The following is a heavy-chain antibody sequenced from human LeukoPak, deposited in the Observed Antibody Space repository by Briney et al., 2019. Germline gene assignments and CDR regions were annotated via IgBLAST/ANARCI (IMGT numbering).Heavy chain of an antibody. CDR2: IKSKTDGGTT. J-gene: IGHJ4*02. Sequence: GGSLRLSCAASGFTFSNAWMSWVRQAPGKGLEWVDRIKSKTDGGTTDYAAPVKGRFTISRDDSKNTLYLQMNSLKTEDTAVYYCTTDWAYDILTGYYNDYWGQGTLVTVSS. V-gene: IGHV3-15*01. D-gene: IGHD3-9*01. CDR3: TTDWAYDILTGYYNDY. CDR1: GFTFSNAW.